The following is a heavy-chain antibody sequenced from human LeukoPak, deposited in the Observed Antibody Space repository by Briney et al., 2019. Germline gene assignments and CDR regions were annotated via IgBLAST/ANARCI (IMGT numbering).Heavy chain of an antibody. CDR1: GGSISSYY. D-gene: IGHD2-15*01. CDR3: ARGETIVVVVAATDYGMDV. V-gene: IGHV4-34*01. J-gene: IGHJ6*02. Sequence: SETLSLTCTVSGGSISSYYWSWIRQPPGKGLEWIGEINHSGSTNYNPSLKSRVTISVDTSKNQFSLKLSSVTAADTAVYYCARGETIVVVVAATDYGMDVWGQGTTVTVSS. CDR2: INHSGST.